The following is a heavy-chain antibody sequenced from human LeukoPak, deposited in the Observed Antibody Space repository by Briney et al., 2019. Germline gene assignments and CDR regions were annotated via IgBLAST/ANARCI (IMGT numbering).Heavy chain of an antibody. J-gene: IGHJ4*02. CDR1: GYTFTGYY. CDR2: INPNSGGP. CDR3: ARQRGSYSWSYDY. D-gene: IGHD1-26*01. Sequence: ASVKVSCKASGYTFTGYYMHWVRQAPGQGLEWMGWINPNSGGPNYAQKFQGRVTMTRDTSISTAYMELSRLRSDDTAGYHCARQRGSYSWSYDYWGQGTLVTVSS. V-gene: IGHV1-2*02.